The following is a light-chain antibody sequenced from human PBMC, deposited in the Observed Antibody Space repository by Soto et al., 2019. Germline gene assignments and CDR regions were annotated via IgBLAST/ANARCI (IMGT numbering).Light chain of an antibody. Sequence: DIQMTQSTSSLSAYLGDRVTITCRASQGISNYLAWYQQKPGRLPKLLLFGPSTLHSGVPARFSGSGSGTLFTLTINGLLPEDVATYYCQKYDRAPFTFGPATKVDFK. J-gene: IGKJ3*01. CDR2: GPS. CDR1: QGISNY. V-gene: IGKV1-27*01. CDR3: QKYDRAPFT.